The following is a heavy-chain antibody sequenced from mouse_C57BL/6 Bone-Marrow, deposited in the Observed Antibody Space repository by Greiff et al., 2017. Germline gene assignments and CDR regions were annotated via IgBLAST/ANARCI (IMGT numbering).Heavy chain of an antibody. CDR3: ARHERYYDYEGYFDY. J-gene: IGHJ2*01. CDR1: GYIFTEYT. Sequence: VQLQQSGAELVKPGASVKLSCKASGYIFTEYTIHWVKQRSGQGLEWIGWFYPGSGSIKYNERFKDKATLTADKSSNTVDMELSRWTSEDSAVYFCARHERYYDYEGYFDYWGQGTTLTVSS. V-gene: IGHV1-62-2*01. D-gene: IGHD2-4*01. CDR2: FYPGSGSI.